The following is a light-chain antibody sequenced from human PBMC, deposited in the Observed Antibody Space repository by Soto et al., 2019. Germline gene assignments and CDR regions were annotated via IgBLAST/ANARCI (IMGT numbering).Light chain of an antibody. J-gene: IGKJ1*01. CDR3: QLSGSWT. CDR1: QTINNN. CDR2: GAS. Sequence: VMTQAPATLYVSPGERATLSCRASQTINNNVAWYQLKDGQVPRLVIYGASTRATDIPARFSGSGSGTDFTLTISRLEPEDSAVYYCQLSGSWTFGQGTKVDIK. V-gene: IGKV3-15*01.